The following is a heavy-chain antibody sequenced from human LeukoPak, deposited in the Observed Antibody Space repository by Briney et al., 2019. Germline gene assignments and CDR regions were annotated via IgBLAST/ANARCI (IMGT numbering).Heavy chain of an antibody. CDR2: INSDGSST. V-gene: IGHV3-74*01. J-gene: IGHJ4*02. D-gene: IGHD2-15*01. Sequence: GGSLRLSCAASGFTFSTYWMHWVRQAPGKGLVWVSRINSDGSSTNYADSVKGRFTISRDNAKNTLYLQMNSLRADDTALYYCVFCSGGNCYWGQGTLVAVSS. CDR1: GFTFSTYW. CDR3: VFCSGGNCY.